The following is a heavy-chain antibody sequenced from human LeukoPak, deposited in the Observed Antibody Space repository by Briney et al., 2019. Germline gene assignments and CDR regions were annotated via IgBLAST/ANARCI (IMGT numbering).Heavy chain of an antibody. CDR3: ARGAGSSWCLDY. CDR1: GFTFSSYA. V-gene: IGHV3-30*14. CDR2: ISYDGSNK. Sequence: GGSLRLSCAASGFTFSSYAMHWVRQAPGKGLEWVAVISYDGSNKYYADSVKGRFTISRDNSKNTLYLQMNSLRAEDTAVYYCARGAGSSWCLDYWGQGTLVTVSS. J-gene: IGHJ4*02. D-gene: IGHD6-13*01.